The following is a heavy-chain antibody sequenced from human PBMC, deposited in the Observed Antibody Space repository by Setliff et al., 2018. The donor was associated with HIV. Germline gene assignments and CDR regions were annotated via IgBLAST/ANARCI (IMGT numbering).Heavy chain of an antibody. CDR2: MYFRGNA. D-gene: IGHD3-10*01. V-gene: IGHV4-59*11. CDR3: ARVETTVRGATYAMDV. CDR1: GGSISSHY. Sequence: ETLSLTCTVSGGSISSHYWSWIRQAPGKGLEWIGTMYFRGNARNSPSLKSRVTISVDTSKNQLSLNPTSVTAADTAVYYCARVETTVRGATYAMDVWGQGTTVTVSS. J-gene: IGHJ6*02.